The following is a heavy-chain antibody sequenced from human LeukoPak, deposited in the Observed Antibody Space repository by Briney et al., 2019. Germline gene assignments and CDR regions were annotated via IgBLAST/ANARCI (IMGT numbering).Heavy chain of an antibody. D-gene: IGHD3-10*01. CDR2: ISWNSGSI. CDR1: GSTFDDYA. CDR3: AKGRSYGSGNDY. V-gene: IGHV3-9*01. J-gene: IGHJ4*02. Sequence: GGSLRLSCAASGSTFDDYAMHWVWQAPGKGLEWVSGISWNSGSIGYADSVKGRFTISRDNAKNSLYLQMNSLRAEDTALYYCAKGRSYGSGNDYWGQGTLVTVSS.